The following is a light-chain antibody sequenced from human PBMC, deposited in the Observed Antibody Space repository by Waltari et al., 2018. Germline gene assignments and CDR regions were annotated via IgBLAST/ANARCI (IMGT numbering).Light chain of an antibody. CDR2: YNN. CDR1: ASNIGTYS. J-gene: IGLJ3*02. V-gene: IGLV1-44*01. CDR3: ATWDDRVWV. Sequence: QSVLSQPPSASGTPGQRVTIPCSGSASNIGTYSVNWYQQLPETAPKLRIFYNNPRPSGVPDRFSGSKSGTSASLAISGLQSEDEADYYCATWDDRVWVFGGGTKLTVL.